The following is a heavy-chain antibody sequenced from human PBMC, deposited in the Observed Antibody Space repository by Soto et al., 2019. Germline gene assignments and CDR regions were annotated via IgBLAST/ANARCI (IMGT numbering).Heavy chain of an antibody. CDR1: GGSFSGYY. J-gene: IGHJ4*02. D-gene: IGHD3-22*01. CDR3: ARAYYDSSGYLDY. Sequence: SETLSLTCAVYGGSFSGYYWSWIRQPPGKGLEWIGEINHSGSTNYNPSLKSRVTISVDTSKNQFSLKLSSVTAADTAVYYCARAYYDSSGYLDYWGQGTMVTV. CDR2: INHSGST. V-gene: IGHV4-34*01.